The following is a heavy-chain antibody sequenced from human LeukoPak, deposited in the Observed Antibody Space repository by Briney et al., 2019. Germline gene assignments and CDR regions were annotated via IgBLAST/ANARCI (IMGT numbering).Heavy chain of an antibody. CDR2: IWHDGSNK. J-gene: IGHJ4*02. CDR3: ARDYGGTDIRGGNFDY. CDR1: GFTFRSYV. V-gene: IGHV3-33*08. D-gene: IGHD4-23*01. Sequence: PGGSLRLSCAASGFTFRSYVMHWVRQAPGKGLEWVAVIWHDGSNKYYADSVKGRFTISRDNSKNTLYLQMNSLRAEDTAVYYCARDYGGTDIRGGNFDYWGQGTLVTVSS.